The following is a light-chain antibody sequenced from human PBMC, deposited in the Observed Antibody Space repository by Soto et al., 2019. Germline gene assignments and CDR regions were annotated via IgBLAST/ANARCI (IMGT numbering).Light chain of an antibody. Sequence: DIQMTQSPSSLSATVGDRVTITCRASQDISRYLIWYQQKPGKAPKVLMYAASSLQSGVPSRFSGSTSGTDFILTISSLQPEDFATYYCQQSFSTPLTFDQGTKLEIK. V-gene: IGKV1-39*01. J-gene: IGKJ2*01. CDR3: QQSFSTPLT. CDR2: AAS. CDR1: QDISRY.